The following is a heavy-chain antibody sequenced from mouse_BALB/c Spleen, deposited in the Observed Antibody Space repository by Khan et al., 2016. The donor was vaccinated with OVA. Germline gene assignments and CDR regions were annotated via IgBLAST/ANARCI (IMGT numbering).Heavy chain of an antibody. Sequence: QVQLKQSGPELKKPGETVRISCKASGYTFTTAGMQWVQKMPGKGLKWIGWINTHSGVPKYAEAFKGRFVFSLETSASTAYLQITNLKNEDTATYFCARGGAAFYRNDGGAMDSWGQGTSVTVSS. D-gene: IGHD2-14*01. V-gene: IGHV9-4*02. CDR2: INTHSGVP. J-gene: IGHJ4*01. CDR1: GYTFTTAG. CDR3: ARGGAAFYRNDGGAMDS.